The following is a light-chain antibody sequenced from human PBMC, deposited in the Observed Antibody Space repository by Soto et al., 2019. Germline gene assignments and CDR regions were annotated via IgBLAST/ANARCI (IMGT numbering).Light chain of an antibody. Sequence: EFVITQSPDTVSVSPGERATLSCRASQSVSSNLAWYQQKLGQAPRLLIYGASTRATGIPARFSGSGSGTEFTLTISSLQSEDFATYYCQQYNNWPRTFGQRTKVDI. V-gene: IGKV3-15*01. CDR3: QQYNNWPRT. J-gene: IGKJ1*01. CDR2: GAS. CDR1: QSVSSN.